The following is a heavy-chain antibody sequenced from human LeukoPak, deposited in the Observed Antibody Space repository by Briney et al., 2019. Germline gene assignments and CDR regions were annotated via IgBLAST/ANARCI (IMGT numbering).Heavy chain of an antibody. J-gene: IGHJ4*01. CDR3: ARFVVVTAGDY. CDR1: GFTLRNYW. CDR2: LHSNGAFT. Sequence: GGSLRLSCSASGFTLRNYWMHWVRQAPGKGLVWVARLHSNGAFTTYADSVKGRFTISRDTAKNTLYLQMNSLRVEDTAVYYCARFVVVTAGDYWGQGTLVTVSS. V-gene: IGHV3-74*01. D-gene: IGHD2-21*02.